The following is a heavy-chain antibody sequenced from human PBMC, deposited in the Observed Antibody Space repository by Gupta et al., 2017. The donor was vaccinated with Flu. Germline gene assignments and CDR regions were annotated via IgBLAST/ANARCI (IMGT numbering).Heavy chain of an antibody. CDR3: SRDGGGWSGYPDF. CDR1: FNSFG. D-gene: IGHD3-3*01. Sequence: FNSFGISWLRQAPGQGFEWMGGISGYEDKTNYAQKFDGRVTMSTDASTNTAHMELRSLRSDDTAVEDCSRDGGGWSGYPDFWGQGTRGNVSS. V-gene: IGHV1-18*01. J-gene: IGHJ4*02. CDR2: ISGYEDKT.